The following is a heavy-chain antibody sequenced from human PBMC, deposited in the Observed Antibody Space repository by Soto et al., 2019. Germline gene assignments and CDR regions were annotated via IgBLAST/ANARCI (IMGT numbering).Heavy chain of an antibody. J-gene: IGHJ5*02. V-gene: IGHV1-24*01. D-gene: IGHD2-2*01. Sequence: VASVKVSCKVSGYTLTELSMHWVRQAPGKGLEWMGGFDPEDGETIYAQKFQGRVTITADESTSTAYMELSSLRSEDTAVYYCARARAVVPAAIELMPYNWFDPWGQGTLVTVSS. CDR3: ARARAVVPAAIELMPYNWFDP. CDR1: GYTLTELS. CDR2: FDPEDGET.